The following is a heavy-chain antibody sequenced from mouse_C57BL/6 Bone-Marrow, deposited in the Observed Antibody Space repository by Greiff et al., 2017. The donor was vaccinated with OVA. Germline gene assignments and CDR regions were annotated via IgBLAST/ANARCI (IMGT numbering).Heavy chain of an antibody. CDR1: GYTFTNYW. D-gene: IGHD1-2*01. J-gene: IGHJ4*01. Sequence: QVQLQQSGAELVRPGTSVKMSCTASGYTFTNYWIGWVKQRPGHGLEWIGDIYPGGGYTNYNEKFKGKATLTADKSSSTAYMQFSSLTSEDSAIYYCARGYVKDYAMDYWGKGTSVTVSS. V-gene: IGHV1-63*01. CDR3: ARGYVKDYAMDY. CDR2: IYPGGGYT.